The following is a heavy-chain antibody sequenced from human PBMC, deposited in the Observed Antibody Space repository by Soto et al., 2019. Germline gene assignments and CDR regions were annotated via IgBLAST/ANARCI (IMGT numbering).Heavy chain of an antibody. D-gene: IGHD2-21*02. CDR3: ASGGSYCGGDCYYDY. J-gene: IGHJ4*02. Sequence: ASVKVSCKASGGTFSSYAISWVRQAPGQGLEWMGGIIPIFGTANYAQKFQGRVTITADESTSTAYMELSSLRSEDTAVYYCASGGSYCGGDCYYDYWGQGTLVTVSS. CDR2: IIPIFGTA. CDR1: GGTFSSYA. V-gene: IGHV1-69*13.